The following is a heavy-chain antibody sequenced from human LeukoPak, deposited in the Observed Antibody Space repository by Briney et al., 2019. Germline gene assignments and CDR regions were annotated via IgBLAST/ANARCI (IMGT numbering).Heavy chain of an antibody. D-gene: IGHD3-10*01. V-gene: IGHV4-39*07. Sequence: SETLSLTCTVSGGSISSSSYYWGWIRQPPGKGLEWIGSIYYSGSTYYNPSLKSRVTISVDTSKNQFSLKLSSVTAADTAVYYCAKDGYYGSGSYYIPLYYYGMDVWGQGTTVTVSS. CDR2: IYYSGST. CDR1: GGSISSSSYY. J-gene: IGHJ6*02. CDR3: AKDGYYGSGSYYIPLYYYGMDV.